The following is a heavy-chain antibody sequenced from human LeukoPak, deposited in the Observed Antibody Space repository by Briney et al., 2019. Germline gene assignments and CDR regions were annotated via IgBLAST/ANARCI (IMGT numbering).Heavy chain of an antibody. CDR2: IFPRDSDT. J-gene: IGHJ4*02. CDR3: ARRPDYAPLFDF. Sequence: GESLKISCKVSGYSFSTTWLCWVRQMPGKGLEWMGIIFPRDSDTRYSPSFQGQVTFSADKSIDTAFLEWSSLKASDTAIYYCARRPDYAPLFDFWGQGTLVTVSS. D-gene: IGHD4-17*01. CDR1: GYSFSTTW. V-gene: IGHV5-51*01.